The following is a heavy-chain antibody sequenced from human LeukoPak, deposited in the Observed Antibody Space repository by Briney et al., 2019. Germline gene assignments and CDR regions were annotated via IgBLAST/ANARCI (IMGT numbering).Heavy chain of an antibody. J-gene: IGHJ4*02. Sequence: ASVKVSCKASGYTFIAYHMHWVRQPLGQGLEWMGRIHPSSGATNYAQRFQGRVTLTRDTSINTAYMELSRLTSDDTAVYYCARDLPFEDWGQGTLVTVSS. D-gene: IGHD2/OR15-2a*01. V-gene: IGHV1-2*06. CDR1: GYTFIAYH. CDR3: ARDLPFED. CDR2: IHPSSGAT.